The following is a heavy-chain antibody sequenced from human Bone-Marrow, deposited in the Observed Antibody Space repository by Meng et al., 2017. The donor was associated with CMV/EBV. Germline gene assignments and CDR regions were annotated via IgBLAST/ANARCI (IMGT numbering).Heavy chain of an antibody. Sequence: SVKVSCKASGGTFSSYAISWVRQAPGQGLEWMGGIIPIFGTANYAQKFQGRVTITTDESTSTAHMEVTSLRSEDTAVYFCARAYCSSTTCYNRGYYVKGLDVWGQGTTVTVSS. V-gene: IGHV1-69*05. CDR1: GGTFSSYA. CDR2: IIPIFGTA. J-gene: IGHJ6*02. D-gene: IGHD2-2*02. CDR3: ARAYCSSTTCYNRGYYVKGLDV.